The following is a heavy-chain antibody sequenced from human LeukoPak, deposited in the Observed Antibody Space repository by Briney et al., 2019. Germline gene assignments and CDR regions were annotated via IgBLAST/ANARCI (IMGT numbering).Heavy chain of an antibody. Sequence: SETLSLTCAVYGGSFSGYYWSWIRQPPGKGPEWIGEINHSGSTNYNPSLKSRVTISVDTSKNQFSLKLSSVTAADTAVYYCARGGERFVVVPAAIRKDYYYYGMDVWGQGTTVTVSS. CDR3: ARGGERFVVVPAAIRKDYYYYGMDV. CDR2: INHSGST. J-gene: IGHJ6*02. CDR1: GGSFSGYY. D-gene: IGHD2-2*01. V-gene: IGHV4-34*01.